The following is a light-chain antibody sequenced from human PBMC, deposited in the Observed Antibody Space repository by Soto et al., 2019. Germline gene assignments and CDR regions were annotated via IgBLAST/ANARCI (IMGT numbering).Light chain of an antibody. CDR3: SSYTTSNTRQIV. V-gene: IGLV2-14*01. J-gene: IGLJ1*01. CDR2: DVS. CDR1: SSDVGGYNY. Sequence: QSALTQPASVSGSPGQSITISCTGTSSDVGGYNYVSWYQQHPGKAPKFMIYDVSNRPSGVSNRFSGSKSGNTASLTISGLHAEDEAEYYCSSYTTSNTRQIVFGTGTKVTVL.